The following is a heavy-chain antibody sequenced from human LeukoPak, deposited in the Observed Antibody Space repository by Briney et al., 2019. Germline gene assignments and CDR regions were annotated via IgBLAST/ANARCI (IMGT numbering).Heavy chain of an antibody. CDR3: ARDLADPSCYHSHPLTY. CDR1: GGSISTYY. J-gene: IGHJ4*02. Sequence: SETLSLTCTVSGGSISTYYWSWIRQPPGKGLEWIGYIDNSGSTNYNPSLKSRVTISVDTSKNQFSLKLSSVTAADTAVYYCARDLADPSCYHSHPLTYWGQGTLVTVSS. CDR2: IDNSGST. V-gene: IGHV4-59*01. D-gene: IGHD3-22*01.